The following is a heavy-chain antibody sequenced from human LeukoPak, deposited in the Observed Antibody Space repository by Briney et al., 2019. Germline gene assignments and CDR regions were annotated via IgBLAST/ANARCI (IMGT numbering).Heavy chain of an antibody. V-gene: IGHV4-59*08. CDR3: ARHSGYYGSNGMDV. J-gene: IGHJ6*02. Sequence: PSETLSLTCTVSGGSISSYYWSWIRQPPGKGLEWIGYIYYSGSTNYNPSLKSRVTISVDTSKNQFSLKLSSVTAADTAVYYCARHSGYYGSNGMDVWGQGTTVTVSS. CDR1: GGSISSYY. CDR2: IYYSGST. D-gene: IGHD3-10*01.